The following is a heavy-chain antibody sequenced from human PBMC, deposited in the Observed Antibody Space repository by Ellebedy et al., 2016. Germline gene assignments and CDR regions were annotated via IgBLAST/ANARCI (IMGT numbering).Heavy chain of an antibody. V-gene: IGHV1-69*13. CDR3: ARPVGDCSSTSCSDYYGMDV. CDR1: GGTFSSYA. J-gene: IGHJ6*02. CDR2: IIPIFGTA. D-gene: IGHD2-2*01. Sequence: SVKVSCXASGGTFSSYAISWVRQAPGQGLEWMGGIIPIFGTANYAQKFQGRVTITADESTSTAYMELSSLRSEDTAVYYCARPVGDCSSTSCSDYYGMDVWGQGTTVTVSS.